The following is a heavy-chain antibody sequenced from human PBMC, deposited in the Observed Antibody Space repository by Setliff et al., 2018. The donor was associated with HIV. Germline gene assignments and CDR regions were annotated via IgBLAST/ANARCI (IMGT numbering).Heavy chain of an antibody. CDR1: GFSFSGSA. CDR2: MRSKDKNYAT. CDR3: TRVDSSGWEGYFFSMDV. V-gene: IGHV3-73*01. D-gene: IGHD6-19*01. J-gene: IGHJ6*02. Sequence: GGSLRLSCAASGFSFSGSAMHWVRQASGEGLEWVGRMRSKDKNYATAYAASVKGRFTISRDDSKNTAYLQMNSLKTEDTAVYYCTRVDSSGWEGYFFSMDVWGQGTTVTVSS.